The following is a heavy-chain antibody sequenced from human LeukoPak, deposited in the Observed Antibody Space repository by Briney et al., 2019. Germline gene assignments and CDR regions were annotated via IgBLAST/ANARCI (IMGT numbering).Heavy chain of an antibody. V-gene: IGHV3-30*03. CDR2: ISYDGNYK. Sequence: PGGSLRLSCAASGFTFSTFVMHWVRQAPGKGLEWVAIISYDGNYKDYADSVKGRFTISRDNAKNSLYLQMTSLRAEDTAVYYCARPPTTEYYFQYWGQGTPVTVSS. CDR3: ARPPTTEYYFQY. J-gene: IGHJ4*02. CDR1: GFTFSTFV. D-gene: IGHD1-26*01.